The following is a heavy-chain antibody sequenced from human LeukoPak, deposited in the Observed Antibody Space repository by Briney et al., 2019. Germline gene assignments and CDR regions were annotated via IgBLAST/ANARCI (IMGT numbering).Heavy chain of an antibody. CDR1: GGSISSGGYY. V-gene: IGHV4-31*03. D-gene: IGHD3-3*01. J-gene: IGHJ6*02. CDR3: ARGALRFSYYYYGMDV. CDR2: IYYSGST. Sequence: KASQTLSLTCTVSGGSISSGGYYWSWICQHPGKGLEWIGYIYYSGSTYYNPSLKSRVTISVDTSKNQFSLKLSSVTAADTAVYYCARGALRFSYYYYGMDVWGQGTTVTVSS.